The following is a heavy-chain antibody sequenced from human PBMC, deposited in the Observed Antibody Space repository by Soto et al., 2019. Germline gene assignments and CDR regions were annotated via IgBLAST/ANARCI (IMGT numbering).Heavy chain of an antibody. V-gene: IGHV3-48*02. CDR3: AREGYPYDY. CDR2: ISSSSSTI. J-gene: IGHJ4*02. Sequence: EVQLVESGGGLVQPGGSLRLSCAASGFTFSSYSMNWVRQAPGKGLEWVSYISSSSSTIYYADSVKGRFTISRDNAKNSLYLQMNGLRDEDTAVYYRAREGYPYDYWGQGTLVTVSS. CDR1: GFTFSSYS. D-gene: IGHD6-13*01.